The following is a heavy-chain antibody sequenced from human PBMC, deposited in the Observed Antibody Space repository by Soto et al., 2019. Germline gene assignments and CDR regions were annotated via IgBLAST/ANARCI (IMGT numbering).Heavy chain of an antibody. J-gene: IGHJ6*02. CDR3: ARQLIAAAGRSCMDV. CDR2: IYYSGST. D-gene: IGHD6-13*01. CDR1: GGSISSYY. Sequence: QVQLQESGPGLVKPSETLSLTCTVSGGSISSYYWSWIRQPPGKGLEWIGYIYYSGSTNYNPSLKRRVTISVDTSKSQFSQKLSSVTAADTAVYYCARQLIAAAGRSCMDVWGQGTTVTVSS. V-gene: IGHV4-59*08.